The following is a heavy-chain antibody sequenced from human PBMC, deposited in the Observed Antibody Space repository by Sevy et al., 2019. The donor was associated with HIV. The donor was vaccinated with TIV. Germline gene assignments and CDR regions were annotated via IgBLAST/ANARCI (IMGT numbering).Heavy chain of an antibody. CDR3: ARWAYYYDSSGYYRGYFQH. CDR1: GFTVSSNY. J-gene: IGHJ1*01. D-gene: IGHD3-22*01. V-gene: IGHV3-53*01. CDR2: IYSGGST. Sequence: GGSLRLSCAASGFTVSSNYMSWVRQAPGKGLEWVSVIYSGGSTYYADSVKGRFTISRDNSKNTLNLQMNSLRAEDTAVYYCARWAYYYDSSGYYRGYFQHWGQGTLVTVSS.